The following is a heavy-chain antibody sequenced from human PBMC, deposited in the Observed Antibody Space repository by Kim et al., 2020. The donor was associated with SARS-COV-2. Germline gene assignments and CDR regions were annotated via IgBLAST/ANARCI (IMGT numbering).Heavy chain of an antibody. Sequence: SQTLSLTCVISGDSVSSNIATWNWVRQSPSRGLEWLGRTYYRSRWLNEYATSVKSRITINPDTPKNQFSLQLSSVTPEDTAVYYCARAAGVQSGLDFWGQGTLAT. J-gene: IGHJ4*02. V-gene: IGHV6-1*01. D-gene: IGHD6-13*01. CDR1: GDSVSSNIAT. CDR2: TYYRSRWLN. CDR3: ARAAGVQSGLDF.